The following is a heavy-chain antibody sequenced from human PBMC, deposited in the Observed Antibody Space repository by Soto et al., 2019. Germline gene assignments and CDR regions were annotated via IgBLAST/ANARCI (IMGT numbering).Heavy chain of an antibody. D-gene: IGHD3-10*01. CDR2: IYYSGST. V-gene: IGHV4-31*03. Sequence: QVQLQESGPGLVKPSQTLSLTCTVSCGSISSDGYYWSWIRQHPGKGLEWIGYIYYSGSTYYNPSLKSRVTISVDTSKNQFSLKLSSVTAADTAVYYCARVGPDPHYGSGEYWGQGTLVTVSS. J-gene: IGHJ4*02. CDR3: ARVGPDPHYGSGEY. CDR1: CGSISSDGYY.